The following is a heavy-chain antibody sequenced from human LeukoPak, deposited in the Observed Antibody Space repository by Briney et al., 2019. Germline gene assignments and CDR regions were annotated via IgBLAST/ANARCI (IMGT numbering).Heavy chain of an antibody. CDR3: TRQSHCSSVCCPGGFVS. J-gene: IGHJ4*02. Sequence: GESLKISCKGSGYRFSNFWIGWVRQRHGEGLDWMGIIYPGDSDTRYSPSFQGHVNISVDKSTSTAYLQWSSLQASDTAMYFCTRQSHCSSVCCPGGFVSWGQGTLVSVSS. V-gene: IGHV5-51*01. D-gene: IGHD2-2*01. CDR2: IYPGDSDT. CDR1: GYRFSNFW.